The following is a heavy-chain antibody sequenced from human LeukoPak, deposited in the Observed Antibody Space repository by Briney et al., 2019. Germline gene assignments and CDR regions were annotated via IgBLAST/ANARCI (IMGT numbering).Heavy chain of an antibody. CDR1: GFTFSDYY. D-gene: IGHD1-26*01. Sequence: GGSLRLSCAASGFTFSDYYMSWIRQAPGKGPEWVANIKQDGTEIYYVDSVKGRFTISRDNAKNSLYLQMNSLRDEDTAVYYCARDKVVGATYFDYWGQGTLVTVSS. V-gene: IGHV3-7*01. CDR3: ARDKVVGATYFDY. J-gene: IGHJ4*02. CDR2: IKQDGTEI.